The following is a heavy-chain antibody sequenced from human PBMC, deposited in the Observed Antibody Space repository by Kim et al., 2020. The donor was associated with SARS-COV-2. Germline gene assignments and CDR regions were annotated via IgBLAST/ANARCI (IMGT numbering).Heavy chain of an antibody. D-gene: IGHD3-9*01. CDR2: INSDGSST. V-gene: IGHV3-74*01. CDR3: ARALRYHPSGVPADDAFDI. CDR1: GFTFSSYW. J-gene: IGHJ3*02. Sequence: GGSLRLSCAASGFTFSSYWMNWVRQAPGKGLVWVSRINSDGSSTSYADSVKGRFTISRDNAKNTLYLQMNSLRAEDSAVYYCARALRYHPSGVPADDAFDIWGQGTMVTVSS.